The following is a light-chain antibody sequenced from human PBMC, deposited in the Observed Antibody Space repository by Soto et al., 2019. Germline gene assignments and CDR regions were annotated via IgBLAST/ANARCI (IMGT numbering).Light chain of an antibody. CDR1: QGISSY. V-gene: IGKV1-8*01. CDR2: AAS. Sequence: AMRMTQSPSSFSASTGDRVTITCRASQGISSYLAWYQQKPGKAPKLLIYAASTLQSGVPSRFSGSGSGTDFTLTISCLQPEDIATYYCQQYENLPTFGQGTRLEIK. CDR3: QQYENLPT. J-gene: IGKJ5*01.